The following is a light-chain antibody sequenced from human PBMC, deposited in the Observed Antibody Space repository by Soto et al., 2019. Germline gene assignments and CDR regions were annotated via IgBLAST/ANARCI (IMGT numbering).Light chain of an antibody. CDR2: EDK. CDR1: SGSIARNY. CDR3: QSYDSGIDVV. Sequence: NFMLTQPHSVSESPGKTVTISCTRSSGSIARNYVQWYQQRPGSSPTIVIYEDKQRPSGVPDRFSGSIDSSSNSASLTISGLKTEDEADYYCQSYDSGIDVVFGGGTKLTVL. V-gene: IGLV6-57*01. J-gene: IGLJ2*01.